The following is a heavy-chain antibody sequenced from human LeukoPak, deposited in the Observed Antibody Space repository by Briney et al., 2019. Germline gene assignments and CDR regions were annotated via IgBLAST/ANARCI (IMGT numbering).Heavy chain of an antibody. V-gene: IGHV3-48*03. Sequence: GGSLRLSCAASGFTFSNYEMNWVRQAPGKGLEWVSYISGSGSTIYYADSVKGRFTISRDNAKDSLYLQMNSLRAENTAVYYCARVRSGYSHENYFDYWGQGTLVTVSS. CDR2: ISGSGSTI. CDR3: ARVRSGYSHENYFDY. CDR1: GFTFSNYE. D-gene: IGHD5-18*01. J-gene: IGHJ4*02.